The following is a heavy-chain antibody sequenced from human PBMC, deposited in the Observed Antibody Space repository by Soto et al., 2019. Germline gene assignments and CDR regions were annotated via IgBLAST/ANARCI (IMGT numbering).Heavy chain of an antibody. J-gene: IGHJ4*02. D-gene: IGHD6-13*01. CDR3: ARHGPIAAAGTVFDY. CDR1: GGSISNYC. CDR2: IYYSGST. Sequence: SETLSLTCTVSGGSISNYCWSWIRQPPGKGLEWIGYIYYSGSTRYNPSLKSRVTISVDTSKNQFSLKLSSVTAADTAVYYCARHGPIAAAGTVFDYWGQGTLVTVSS. V-gene: IGHV4-59*08.